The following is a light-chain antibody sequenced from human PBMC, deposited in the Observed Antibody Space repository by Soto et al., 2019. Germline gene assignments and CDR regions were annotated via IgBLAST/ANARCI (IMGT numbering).Light chain of an antibody. Sequence: ESVLTQSPGTRSFSPCERATLSCRARQSVTSNYVAWYQQTPVQAHRLLLFGASIRATGIPDRFSGSGYGTEFTLTTSRLDTEDFAVYYCQQYGNSPITLGQAPRLEIK. CDR1: QSVTSNY. J-gene: IGKJ5*01. V-gene: IGKV3-20*01. CDR2: GAS. CDR3: QQYGNSPIT.